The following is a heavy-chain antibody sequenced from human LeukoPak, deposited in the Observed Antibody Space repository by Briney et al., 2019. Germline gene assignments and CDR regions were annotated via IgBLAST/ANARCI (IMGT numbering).Heavy chain of an antibody. V-gene: IGHV4-59*08. CDR2: IYYSGST. J-gene: IGHJ4*02. Sequence: SETLSLTCTVSGGSISSYYWSWIRQPPGKGLEWIGYIYYSGSTYYNPSLKSRVTISVDTSKNQFSLKLSSVTAADTAVYYCARRDSSGYYRFDYWGQGTLVTVSS. CDR3: ARRDSSGYYRFDY. D-gene: IGHD3-22*01. CDR1: GGSISSYY.